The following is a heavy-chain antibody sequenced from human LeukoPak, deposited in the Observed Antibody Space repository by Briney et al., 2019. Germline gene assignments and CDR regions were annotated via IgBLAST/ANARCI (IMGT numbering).Heavy chain of an antibody. V-gene: IGHV4-61*01. Sequence: SETLSLTCTVSGGSISSSSYYWSWIRQPPGKGLEWIGYIYYSGNTNYNPSLKSRVSISVDTSKNQFSLRLTSVTAADTAVYYCAREGRRRSPFDPWGQGTLVTVSS. J-gene: IGHJ5*02. D-gene: IGHD3-3*01. CDR3: AREGRRRSPFDP. CDR2: IYYSGNT. CDR1: GGSISSSSYY.